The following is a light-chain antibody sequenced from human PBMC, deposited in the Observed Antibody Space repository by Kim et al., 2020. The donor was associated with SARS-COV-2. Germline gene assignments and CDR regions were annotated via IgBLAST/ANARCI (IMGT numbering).Light chain of an antibody. Sequence: PGERATLSCRASQSVSSSYLAWYQQKPGQAPRLLSYGASSRATGIPDRVSGSGSGTDFTLTISRLEPEDFAVYYCQQYGGSPFTFGPGTKVDIK. J-gene: IGKJ3*01. CDR1: QSVSSSY. CDR3: QQYGGSPFT. V-gene: IGKV3-20*01. CDR2: GAS.